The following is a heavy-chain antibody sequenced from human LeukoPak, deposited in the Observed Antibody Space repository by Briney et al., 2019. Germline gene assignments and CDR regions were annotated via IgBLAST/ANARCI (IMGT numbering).Heavy chain of an antibody. J-gene: IGHJ4*02. V-gene: IGHV3-23*01. CDR3: AKGLGKATITPLGY. CDR1: GFTCSSDA. CDR2: MSGSGGST. Sequence: GGSLRLSCAASGFTCSSDAMSWVRKAPGKGLEWVSNMSGSGGSTYYADSVKGRFTISRDNSKNTLYLQMDSLRAEDTAVYYCAKGLGKATITPLGYWGQGTLVTVSS. D-gene: IGHD5-24*01.